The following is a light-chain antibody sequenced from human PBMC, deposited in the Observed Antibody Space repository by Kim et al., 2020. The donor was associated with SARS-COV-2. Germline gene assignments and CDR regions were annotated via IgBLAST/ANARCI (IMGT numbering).Light chain of an antibody. V-gene: IGLV3-19*01. J-gene: IGLJ2*01. CDR1: SLRKYY. CDR3: SSRDSSGYYVV. CDR2: GKN. Sequence: ALGQTVRITCLGDSLRKYYASWYQHRPGQAPLLVIYGKNDRPSGIPDRFSGSSSGNTASLTITGAQAEDEADYYCSSRDSSGYYVVFGGGTKVTVL.